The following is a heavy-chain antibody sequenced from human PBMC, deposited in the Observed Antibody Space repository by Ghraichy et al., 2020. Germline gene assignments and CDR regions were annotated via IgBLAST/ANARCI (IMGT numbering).Heavy chain of an antibody. CDR1: GGSFSGYF. CDR3: ARGASKLGYCSGTSCPFDF. CDR2: INQSGST. Sequence: SETLSLTCAVYGGSFSGYFWGWIRQPPGKGLEWIGQINQSGSTKYNPSLKSRVTISVDMSKNQFSLELTSVTAADTAVYYCARGASKLGYCSGTSCPFDFWGHGTLVTVSS. J-gene: IGHJ4*01. D-gene: IGHD2-2*01. V-gene: IGHV4-34*01.